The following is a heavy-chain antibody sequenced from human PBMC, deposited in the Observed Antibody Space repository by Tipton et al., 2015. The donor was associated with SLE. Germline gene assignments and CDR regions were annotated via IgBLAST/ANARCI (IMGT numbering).Heavy chain of an antibody. J-gene: IGHJ6*03. D-gene: IGHD6-19*01. CDR3: ARAYSSGRYYYYYMDV. CDR1: GGSIISHY. CDR2: IYYSGST. V-gene: IGHV4-59*11. Sequence: TLSLTCSVSGGSIISHYWTWIRQPPGKGLEWIGYIYYSGSTNYNPSLKSRVTISVDTSKNQFSLKLSSVSAADTAVYYCARAYSSGRYYYYYMDVWGKGTTVTVSS.